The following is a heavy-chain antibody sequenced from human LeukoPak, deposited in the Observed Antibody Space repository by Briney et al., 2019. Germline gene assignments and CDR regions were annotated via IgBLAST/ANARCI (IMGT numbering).Heavy chain of an antibody. Sequence: GSLRLSCAASGFTFSSYSMNWVRQPPGKGLEWIGEINHSGSTNYNPSLKSRVTISVDTSKNQFSLKLSSVTAADTAVYYCARGGNCSGGSCYSDRGWFDPWGQGTLVTVSS. CDR1: GFTFSSYS. CDR2: INHSGST. D-gene: IGHD2-15*01. CDR3: ARGGNCSGGSCYSDRGWFDP. J-gene: IGHJ5*02. V-gene: IGHV4-34*01.